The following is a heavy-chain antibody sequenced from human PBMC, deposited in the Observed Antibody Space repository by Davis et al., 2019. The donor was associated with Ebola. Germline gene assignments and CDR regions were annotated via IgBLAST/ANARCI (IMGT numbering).Heavy chain of an antibody. CDR1: GGSISSGDYY. J-gene: IGHJ4*02. CDR3: ARGQWLVPRYFDY. V-gene: IGHV4-30-4*01. Sequence: MPSETLSLTCTVSGGSISSGDYYWSWIRQPPGKGLEWIGYIYYSGSTYYNPSLKSRVTISVDTSKNQFSLKLSSVTAADTAVYYCARGQWLVPRYFDYWGQGTLVTVSP. D-gene: IGHD6-19*01. CDR2: IYYSGST.